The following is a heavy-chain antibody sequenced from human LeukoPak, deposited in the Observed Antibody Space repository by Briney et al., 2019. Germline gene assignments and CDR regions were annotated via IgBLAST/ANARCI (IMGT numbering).Heavy chain of an antibody. Sequence: SQTLSLTCAISGDSFSSNSATWNWIGQSPSRGLEWLGRTYYRSQWYNDYAVSVKSRITINPDTSKNQFSLQLNSVTPEDTAVYYCARRGPAGSSSPGMDVWGQGTTVTVSS. CDR3: ARRGPAGSSSPGMDV. D-gene: IGHD6-6*01. CDR2: TYYRSQWYN. V-gene: IGHV6-1*01. CDR1: GDSFSSNSAT. J-gene: IGHJ6*02.